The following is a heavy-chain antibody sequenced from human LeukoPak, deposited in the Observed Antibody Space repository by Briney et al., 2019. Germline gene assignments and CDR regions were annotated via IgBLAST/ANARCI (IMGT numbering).Heavy chain of an antibody. CDR2: ISSSGTYI. Sequence: GGSLRLSCAASGFTFSTYSMNWVRQAPGRGLEWVSSISSSGTYIYYADSMRGRFTISRDNSKNSLYLQMNSLRAEDTAVHYCASSFPRRDDYISNYFDYWGQGTLVTVSS. V-gene: IGHV3-21*01. CDR3: ASSFPRRDDYISNYFDY. J-gene: IGHJ4*02. CDR1: GFTFSTYS. D-gene: IGHD5-24*01.